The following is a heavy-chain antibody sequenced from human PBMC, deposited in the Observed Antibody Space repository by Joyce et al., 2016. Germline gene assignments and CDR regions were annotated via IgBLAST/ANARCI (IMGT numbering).Heavy chain of an antibody. CDR1: GFSSNGYW. Sequence: EVQLVQSGAEVQKPGESLKISCMSSGFSSNGYWIAWVRQMPGKGLEWMGNIYPGDSLTRYSPSFQGQVTISADKSINTAYLHWSSLKASDTAIYYCARVISHSHFDTWGQGTLVTVSS. V-gene: IGHV5-51*01. CDR2: IYPGDSLT. D-gene: IGHD2-21*01. J-gene: IGHJ4*02. CDR3: ARVISHSHFDT.